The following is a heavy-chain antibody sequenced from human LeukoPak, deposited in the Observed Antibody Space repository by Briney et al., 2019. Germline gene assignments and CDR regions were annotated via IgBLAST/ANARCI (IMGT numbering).Heavy chain of an antibody. Sequence: SETLSLTCTVSGGSISSSSYYWGWIRQPAGKGLEWIGRIYTSGSTNYNPSLKSRVTMSVDTSKNQFSLKLSSVTAADTAVYYCARDNVVPAADKIWFDPWGQGTLVTVSS. CDR1: GGSISSSSYY. D-gene: IGHD2-2*01. J-gene: IGHJ5*02. CDR3: ARDNVVPAADKIWFDP. V-gene: IGHV4-61*02. CDR2: IYTSGST.